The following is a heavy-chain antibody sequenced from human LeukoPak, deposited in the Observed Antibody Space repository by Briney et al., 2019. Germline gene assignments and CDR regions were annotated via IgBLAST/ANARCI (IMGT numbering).Heavy chain of an antibody. J-gene: IGHJ4*02. Sequence: SDTLSLTRTVSGGSIGSTSYYWGWIRQPPGKGLEWIGSIYYSGSTYYNPSLKSRVTISVDTSKNQFSLKLSSVTAADTAVYYCARRGRDGYNTYYFDYWGQGTLVTVSS. V-gene: IGHV4-39*01. CDR1: GGSIGSTSYY. CDR3: ARRGRDGYNTYYFDY. CDR2: IYYSGST. D-gene: IGHD5-24*01.